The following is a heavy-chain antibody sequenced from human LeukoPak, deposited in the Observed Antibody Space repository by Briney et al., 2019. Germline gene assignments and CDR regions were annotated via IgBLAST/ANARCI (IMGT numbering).Heavy chain of an antibody. CDR1: GGSIRSSSYY. CDR3: ASEKYYYGSGSYTEIDY. Sequence: KSSETLSLTCTVSGGSIRSSSYYWGWIRQPPGKGLEWIGNIYYSGSTYYNPSLKSRVTISVDTSKNQFSLKLSSVTAADTAVYYCASEKYYYGSGSYTEIDYWGQGTLVTVSS. D-gene: IGHD3-10*01. J-gene: IGHJ4*02. V-gene: IGHV4-39*01. CDR2: IYYSGST.